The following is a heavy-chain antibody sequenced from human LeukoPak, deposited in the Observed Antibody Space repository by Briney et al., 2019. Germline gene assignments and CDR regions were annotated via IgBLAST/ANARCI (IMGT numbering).Heavy chain of an antibody. J-gene: IGHJ4*02. CDR1: GFTFSSYE. V-gene: IGHV3-48*03. D-gene: IGHD5-18*01. CDR3: ATDAGAWIQLWVLLH. CDR2: ISSSGSTI. Sequence: GGSLRLSCAASGFTFSSYEMNWVRQAPGKGLEWVSYISSSGSTIYYADSVKGRFTISRDNAKNSLYLQMNSLRAGDTAVYYCATDAGAWIQLWVLLHWGQGTLVSVSA.